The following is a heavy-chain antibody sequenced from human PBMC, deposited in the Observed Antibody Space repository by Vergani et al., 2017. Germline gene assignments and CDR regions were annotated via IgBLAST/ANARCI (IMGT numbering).Heavy chain of an antibody. CDR1: GGSISSGSYY. V-gene: IGHV4-61*02. CDR2: IYTSGST. J-gene: IGHJ4*02. CDR3: ARRVGTLDY. D-gene: IGHD4-23*01. Sequence: QVQLQESGPGLVKPSQTLSLTCTVSGGSISSGSYYWSWIRQPAGKGPEWIGRIYTSGSTDYNPSLKSRVTISVDTSKNQFSLKLSSVTAADTAVYYCARRVGTLDYWGQGTLVTVSS.